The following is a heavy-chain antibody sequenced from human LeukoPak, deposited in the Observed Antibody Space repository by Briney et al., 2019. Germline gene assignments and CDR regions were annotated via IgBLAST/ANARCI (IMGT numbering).Heavy chain of an antibody. D-gene: IGHD3-16*01. Sequence: ASVKVSCKASGYSFTACYMHWVRQAPGQGLEWMGWINPNSGGTNYAEKFQGRVTMTRDTSITTAYMEMSRLRSDDTAVYYCARVRYRLAETYIDYWGQGTLVTVSS. V-gene: IGHV1-2*02. CDR3: ARVRYRLAETYIDY. J-gene: IGHJ4*02. CDR2: INPNSGGT. CDR1: GYSFTACY.